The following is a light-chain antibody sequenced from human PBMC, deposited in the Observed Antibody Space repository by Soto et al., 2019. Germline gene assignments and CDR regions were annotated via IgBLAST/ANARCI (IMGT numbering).Light chain of an antibody. CDR2: DVS. CDR1: SSDVGGYYY. Sequence: QSALTQPRSVSGSPGQSVTISCTGTSSDVGGYYYVSWYQQHPSKAPKLMIYDVSKRPSGVPDRFSGSKSGNTASLTISGLQAEDEADYYCCSYAGSYTLVFGGGTKLTVL. J-gene: IGLJ2*01. CDR3: CSYAGSYTLV. V-gene: IGLV2-11*01.